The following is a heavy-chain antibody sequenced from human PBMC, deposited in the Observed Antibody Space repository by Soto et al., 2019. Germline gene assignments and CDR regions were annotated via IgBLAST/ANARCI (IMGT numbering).Heavy chain of an antibody. CDR2: IYYSGST. Sequence: SETLSLTCTVSGGSISSSGYYWSWIRQPPGKGLEWIGCIYYSGSTYYNPSLKSRVTISVDTSKNQFSLKLSSVTAADTAVYYCAKHIRQYYYDNWGQGTLVTVSS. CDR1: GGSISSSGYY. J-gene: IGHJ4*02. V-gene: IGHV4-39*01. D-gene: IGHD4-4*01. CDR3: AKHIRQYYYDN.